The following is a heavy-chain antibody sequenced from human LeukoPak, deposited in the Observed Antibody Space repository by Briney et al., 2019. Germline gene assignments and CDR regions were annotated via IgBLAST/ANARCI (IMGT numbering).Heavy chain of an antibody. CDR3: ARGTTSPYYYYYYMDV. CDR1: GFTFDDYA. CDR2: ISWNSGSI. D-gene: IGHD4-17*01. Sequence: GGSLRLSCAASGFTFDDYAMHWVRQAPGKGLEWVSGISWNSGSIGYADSVKGRFTISRDNAKNSLYLQMNSLRAEDTALYYCARGTTSPYYYYYYMDVWGKGTTVTVSS. V-gene: IGHV3-9*01. J-gene: IGHJ6*03.